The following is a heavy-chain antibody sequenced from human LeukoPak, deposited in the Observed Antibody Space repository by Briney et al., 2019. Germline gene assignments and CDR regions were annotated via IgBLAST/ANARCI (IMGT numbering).Heavy chain of an antibody. D-gene: IGHD3-22*01. J-gene: IGHJ6*02. CDR2: IPGSGGAT. Sequence: GGSLRLSCAASGFTFSSYAIRWVRQAPGTGLEWVSSIPGSGGATYYADSVRGRFSISRDSSKNTVYLQMNSLRDEDTAVYYCARARPWDSSRSYYFGMDVWGHGTTVTVSS. CDR1: GFTFSSYA. CDR3: ARARPWDSSRSYYFGMDV. V-gene: IGHV3-23*01.